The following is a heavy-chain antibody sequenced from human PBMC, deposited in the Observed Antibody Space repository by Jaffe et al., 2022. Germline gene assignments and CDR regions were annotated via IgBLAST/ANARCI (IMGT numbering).Heavy chain of an antibody. Sequence: EVQVVESGGGLVQPGGSLRLSCAASGFTFRSYWMYWVRQAPGKGLVWVSRINNDGTTTTYADSVKGRFTMSRDNAKNTLYLQMNSLTAEDTAVYYCAREGGYCSGGNCYGGYSDYWGQGTLVTVSS. CDR1: GFTFRSYW. D-gene: IGHD2-15*01. J-gene: IGHJ4*02. CDR3: AREGGYCSGGNCYGGYSDY. CDR2: INNDGTTT. V-gene: IGHV3-74*01.